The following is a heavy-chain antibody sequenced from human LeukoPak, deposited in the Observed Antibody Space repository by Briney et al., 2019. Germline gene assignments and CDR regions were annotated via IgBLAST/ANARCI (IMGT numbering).Heavy chain of an antibody. J-gene: IGHJ4*02. CDR1: GDSISGYY. CDR2: IHSSGTT. Sequence: SETLSLTCTVSGDSISGYYWSWIRQPPGKGLEWIAFIHSSGTTNYNPSLKSRVTISVDTSKNQFSLKLSSVTAADTAVYYCARQSSSWTSFDYWGQGTLVTVSS. D-gene: IGHD6-13*01. V-gene: IGHV4-59*01. CDR3: ARQSSSWTSFDY.